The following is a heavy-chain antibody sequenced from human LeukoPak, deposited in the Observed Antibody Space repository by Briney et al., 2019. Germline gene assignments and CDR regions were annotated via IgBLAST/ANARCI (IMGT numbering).Heavy chain of an antibody. CDR2: IIPIFGIA. V-gene: IGHV1-69*02. J-gene: IGHJ3*02. Sequence: SVKVSCKASGGTFSSYTISWVRQAPGPGLEWMGRIIPIFGIANYAQKFQGRVTITADKSTSTAYMELSSLRSEDTAVYYCARVGVDAFDIWGQGTMVTVSS. CDR3: ARVGVDAFDI. CDR1: GGTFSSYT.